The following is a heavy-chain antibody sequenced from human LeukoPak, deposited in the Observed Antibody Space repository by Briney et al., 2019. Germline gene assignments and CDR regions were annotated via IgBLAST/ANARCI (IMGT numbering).Heavy chain of an antibody. CDR2: INSDGSST. V-gene: IGHV3-74*01. CDR1: GFTFSSYW. J-gene: IGHJ4*02. D-gene: IGHD6-19*01. CDR3: ARGNGGWYWGFDY. Sequence: PGGSLRLSCAASGFTFSSYWMHWVRQAPGKGLVWVSRINSDGSSTSYADSVKGRFTISRDNAKNTLYLQMNSLRAEDTAAYYCARGNGGWYWGFDYWGQGTLVTVSS.